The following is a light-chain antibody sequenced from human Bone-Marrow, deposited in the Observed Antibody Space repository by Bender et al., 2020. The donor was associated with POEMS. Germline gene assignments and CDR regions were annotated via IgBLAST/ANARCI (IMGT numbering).Light chain of an antibody. Sequence: QSVLSQPPSASGTPGQSVTISCSGSSSNIGSNFVSWYQQFPGTHPQHLIYDNDKRPPGIPDRFTGSKPGTSATLGITGLRTGDEADYYCGTWDSNLGGVFGGGTKLTVL. CDR1: SSNIGSNF. J-gene: IGLJ3*02. CDR3: GTWDSNLGGV. V-gene: IGLV1-51*01. CDR2: DND.